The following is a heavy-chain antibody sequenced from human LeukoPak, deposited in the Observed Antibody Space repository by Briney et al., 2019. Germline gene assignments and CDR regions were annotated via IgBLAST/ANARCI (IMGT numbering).Heavy chain of an antibody. J-gene: IGHJ5*02. CDR1: GYTLTELS. Sequence: ASVKVSCKVSGYTLTELSMHWVRQAPGKGLEGMGGFDPEDGETIYAQKFQGRVTMTEDTSTDTAYMELSSLRSEDTAVYYCATVACRSTSCHVDWFDPWGQGTLVTVSS. CDR3: ATVACRSTSCHVDWFDP. D-gene: IGHD2-2*01. V-gene: IGHV1-24*01. CDR2: FDPEDGET.